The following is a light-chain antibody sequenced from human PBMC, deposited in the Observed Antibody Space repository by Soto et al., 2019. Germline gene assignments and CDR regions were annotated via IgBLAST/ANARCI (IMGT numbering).Light chain of an antibody. V-gene: IGLV3-21*02. J-gene: IGLJ3*02. CDR2: DDS. CDR3: ATWDDSLSGWV. CDR1: NIGGKS. Sequence: SYELTQPPSVSVAPGQTATITCGGNNIGGKSVHWYQQKPGQAPVLLVHDDSDRPSGIPERISGSKSGTSASLAISGLRSEDEADYYCATWDDSLSGWVFGGGTKLTVL.